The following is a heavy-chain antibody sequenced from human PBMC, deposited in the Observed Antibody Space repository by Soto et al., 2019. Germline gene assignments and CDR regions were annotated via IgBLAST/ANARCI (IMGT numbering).Heavy chain of an antibody. D-gene: IGHD3-3*01. CDR3: ASRIVYYDFWSGYYYGMDV. V-gene: IGHV1-18*01. J-gene: IGHJ6*02. CDR1: GYSFSNYG. Sequence: ASVKVSCKASGYSFSNYGITWVRQAPGQGLEWMGWISGYNSNTNYAQKFEGRVRMTKDTTMSTAYLEVRSLRFEDTAVYYCASRIVYYDFWSGYYYGMDVWGQGTTVTVSS. CDR2: ISGYNSNT.